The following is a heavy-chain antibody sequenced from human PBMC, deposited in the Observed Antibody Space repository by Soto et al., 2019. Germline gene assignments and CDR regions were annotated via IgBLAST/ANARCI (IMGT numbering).Heavy chain of an antibody. D-gene: IGHD2-21*01. J-gene: IGHJ6*02. CDR2: IYYSGTT. CDR3: AASCVACGGFNYYGMDV. CDR1: GGSISSGGYY. V-gene: IGHV4-31*03. Sequence: QVQLQESGPGLVKPSQTLSLTCTVSGGSISSGGYYWYWIRQHPGKGLEWIGYIYYSGTTYYNPSRNRRFTIPVDTSRNQFPLKLRSVTAADTAVYYCAASCVACGGFNYYGMDVWGQGTTVTVSS.